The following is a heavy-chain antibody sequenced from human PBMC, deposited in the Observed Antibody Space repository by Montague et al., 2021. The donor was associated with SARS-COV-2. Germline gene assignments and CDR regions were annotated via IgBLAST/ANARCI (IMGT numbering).Heavy chain of an antibody. V-gene: IGHV3-7*01. CDR3: AENGGAHGLDV. CDR1: GFTFSNIW. Sequence: SLRLSCAASGFTFSNIWMSWVRQAPGKGLEWVAHIKPDESEKNYVDSVKGRFSISRDNAKNSLYLQMYNLRAEDTAIYYCAENGGAHGLDVWGQGTSVSVSS. D-gene: IGHD4-23*01. J-gene: IGHJ6*02. CDR2: IKPDESEK.